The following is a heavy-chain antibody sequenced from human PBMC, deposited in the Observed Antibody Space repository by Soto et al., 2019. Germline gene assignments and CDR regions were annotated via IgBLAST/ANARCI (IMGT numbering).Heavy chain of an antibody. CDR1: GGSISSGYYY. V-gene: IGHV4-31*03. CDR2: IDDSRST. CDR3: ARERTDATGVFGMDV. D-gene: IGHD2-15*01. Sequence: QVQLQESGPGLVKPSQTLSLTCTVSGGSISSGYYYWTWIRQHPGKGLEWIGYIDDSRSTYYNPSLKSRITISVDTSKNQFSLKLSSVSAADTAVYYCARERTDATGVFGMDVWGQGTTVTVSS. J-gene: IGHJ6*02.